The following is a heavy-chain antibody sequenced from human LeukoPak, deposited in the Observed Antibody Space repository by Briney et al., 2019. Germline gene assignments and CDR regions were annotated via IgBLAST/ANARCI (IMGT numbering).Heavy chain of an antibody. D-gene: IGHD3-22*01. CDR2: IYPGDSVT. CDR1: GYRFTSYW. V-gene: IGHV5-51*01. Sequence: GESLKISCEGSGYRFTSYWIGWVRQMPGRGLECMGIIYPGDSVTRYSPSFQGQVTISADKSITTAYLQWSSLKASDTAMYYCASQRQGAYYDSTGYPNDAFDIWGQGTMVTVSS. J-gene: IGHJ3*02. CDR3: ASQRQGAYYDSTGYPNDAFDI.